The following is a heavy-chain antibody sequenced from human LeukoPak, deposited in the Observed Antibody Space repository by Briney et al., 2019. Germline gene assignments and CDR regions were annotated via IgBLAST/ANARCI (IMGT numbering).Heavy chain of an antibody. V-gene: IGHV3-74*01. CDR3: AVILRYLGGMDV. CDR2: INHDGSNT. D-gene: IGHD3-9*01. Sequence: GGPLRLSCGACGFPLRRYWMHCVRHAPGKGLVGGARINHDGSNTTYAYTVQGRFTISRDNAKKTLYLEMNSLRAEDTAVYYCAVILRYLGGMDVWGQGTKVTVSS. J-gene: IGHJ6*02. CDR1: GFPLRRYW.